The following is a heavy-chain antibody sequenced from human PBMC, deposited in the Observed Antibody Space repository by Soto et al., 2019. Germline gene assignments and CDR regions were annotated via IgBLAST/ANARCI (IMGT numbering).Heavy chain of an antibody. CDR1: GYTFTSYG. CDR2: ISAYNGNT. CDR3: ARGTPDTAMVTGAFDI. J-gene: IGHJ3*02. Sequence: ASVKVSCKASGYTFTSYGISWVRQAPGQGLEWMGWISAYNGNTNYAQKLQGRVTMTTDTSTSTAYMELRSLRPDDTAVYYCARGTPDTAMVTGAFDIWGQGTMVTVSS. V-gene: IGHV1-18*01. D-gene: IGHD5-18*01.